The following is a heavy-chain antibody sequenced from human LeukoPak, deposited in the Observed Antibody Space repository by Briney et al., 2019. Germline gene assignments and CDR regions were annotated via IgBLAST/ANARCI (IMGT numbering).Heavy chain of an antibody. CDR2: ISAYNGNT. D-gene: IGHD3-22*01. J-gene: IGHJ4*02. Sequence: ASVKVSCKASGYTFTSYGISWVRQAPGQGLEWMGWISAYNGNTNYAKKLQGRVTMTTDTSTSTAYMELRSLRSDDTAVYYCARDGPHYYDSSAYFDYWGQGTLVTVSS. V-gene: IGHV1-18*01. CDR3: ARDGPHYYDSSAYFDY. CDR1: GYTFTSYG.